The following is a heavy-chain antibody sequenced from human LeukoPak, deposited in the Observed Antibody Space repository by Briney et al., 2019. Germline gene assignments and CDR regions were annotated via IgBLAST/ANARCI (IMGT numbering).Heavy chain of an antibody. CDR2: ISASGGST. J-gene: IGHJ4*02. CDR1: GFIFSSYA. V-gene: IGHV3-23*01. CDR3: AKCPGRDIVVVPAAYTPFDY. D-gene: IGHD2-2*01. Sequence: GGSLRLSCAASGFIFSSYAMSWVRQAPGKGLEWVSAISASGGSTYFADSVKGRFTISRDNSKKTLYLQMNSLRAEDTAVYYCAKCPGRDIVVVPAAYTPFDYWGQGTLVTVSS.